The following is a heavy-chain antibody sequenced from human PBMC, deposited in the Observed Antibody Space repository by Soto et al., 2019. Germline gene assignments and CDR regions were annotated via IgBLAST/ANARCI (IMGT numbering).Heavy chain of an antibody. D-gene: IGHD2-15*01. V-gene: IGHV3-30*18. CDR1: EFRYIDHY. CDR2: ISYDGSNK. CDR3: ANGATPDV. J-gene: IGHJ6*02. Sequence: PGGALRLSCAASEFRYIDHYVTWVRQAPGKGLEWVAVISYDGSNKYYADSVKGRFTISRDNSKNTLYLQMNSLRAEDTAVYYCANGATPDVWGQGTTVTVSS.